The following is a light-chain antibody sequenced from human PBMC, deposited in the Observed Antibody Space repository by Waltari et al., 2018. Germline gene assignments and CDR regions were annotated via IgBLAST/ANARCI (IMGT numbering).Light chain of an antibody. J-gene: IGLJ2*01. CDR1: SSNIGSNY. Sequence: QSVLTQPPSASGAPGQSVTISCSGSSSNIGSNYVYWYQQLSGKAPKLLIYNNNQRPSGVPVRFSGSKSGTSASLAISGLQSKDEADYYCSAWDSSLGDPLFGGGTRLTVL. CDR3: SAWDSSLGDPL. CDR2: NNN. V-gene: IGLV1-47*02.